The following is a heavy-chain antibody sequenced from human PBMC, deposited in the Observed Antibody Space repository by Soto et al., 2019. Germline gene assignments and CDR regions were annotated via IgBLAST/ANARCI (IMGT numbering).Heavy chain of an antibody. CDR3: ANEWAGYRVFDY. Sequence: QVQLVESGGGVVQPGRSLRLSCAASGFTFSSYGMHWVRQAPGKGLEWVAVISYDGSNKYYADSVNDRFTISRDNSKNTLYLQMNSLRAEDTAVYYCANEWAGYRVFDYWGKGTLVTVSS. D-gene: IGHD5-12*01. V-gene: IGHV3-30*18. J-gene: IGHJ4*02. CDR2: ISYDGSNK. CDR1: GFTFSSYG.